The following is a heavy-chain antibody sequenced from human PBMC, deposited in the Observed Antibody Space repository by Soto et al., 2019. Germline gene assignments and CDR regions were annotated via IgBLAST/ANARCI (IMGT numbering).Heavy chain of an antibody. Sequence: QDQLVQSGAEVKKPGASVKVSCKAFVIGDGISWVRQAPGQGLEWMGWINVDNDNTEYAPKFQGRVTMTTATSTNTVYLELRSLRSDDTAVYYCARRGPQYMEVWGKGTTVTFSS. V-gene: IGHV1-18*01. CDR2: INVDNDNT. J-gene: IGHJ6*04. D-gene: IGHD3-10*01. CDR1: VIGDG. CDR3: ARRGPQYMEV.